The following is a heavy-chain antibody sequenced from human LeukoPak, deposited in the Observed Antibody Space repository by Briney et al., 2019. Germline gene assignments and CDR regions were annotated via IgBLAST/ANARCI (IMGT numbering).Heavy chain of an antibody. Sequence: ASVKVSCKASGYTFTGYYMHWARQAPGQGLEWMGWINPNSGGTNYAQKFQGRVTMTRDTSISTAYMELSRLRSDDTAVYYCARKVAATFDNWFDPWGQGTLVTVSS. CDR2: INPNSGGT. V-gene: IGHV1-2*02. D-gene: IGHD2-15*01. CDR1: GYTFTGYY. J-gene: IGHJ5*02. CDR3: ARKVAATFDNWFDP.